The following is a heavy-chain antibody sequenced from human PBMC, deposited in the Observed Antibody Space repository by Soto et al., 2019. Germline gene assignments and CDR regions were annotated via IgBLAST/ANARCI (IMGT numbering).Heavy chain of an antibody. V-gene: IGHV6-1*01. CDR2: TYYRSKWYN. Sequence: PSQTLSLTCAISGDSVSSNSAAWNWIRQSPSRGLEWLGRTYYRSKWYNDYAVSVKSRITISPDTSKNQFSLQLNSVTPEDTAVYYCARVTIVATIWAFDYWGHGPPVTVCS. D-gene: IGHD5-12*01. CDR3: ARVTIVATIWAFDY. CDR1: GDSVSSNSAA. J-gene: IGHJ4*01.